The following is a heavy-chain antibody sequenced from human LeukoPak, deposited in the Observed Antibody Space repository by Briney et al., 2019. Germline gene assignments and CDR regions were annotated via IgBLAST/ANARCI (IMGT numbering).Heavy chain of an antibody. D-gene: IGHD3-22*01. CDR3: ARGTTDQDITMIVGIENWFDP. Sequence: PSETLSLTCTVSGGSISSSNYYWGWIRQPPGKGLEWIGNIYYSGSAYYNPSLKSRLTISVDTSKNQFSLKLNSVTAADTAVYYCARGTTDQDITMIVGIENWFDPWGQGTLVTVSS. CDR1: GGSISSSNYY. CDR2: IYYSGSA. J-gene: IGHJ5*02. V-gene: IGHV4-39*01.